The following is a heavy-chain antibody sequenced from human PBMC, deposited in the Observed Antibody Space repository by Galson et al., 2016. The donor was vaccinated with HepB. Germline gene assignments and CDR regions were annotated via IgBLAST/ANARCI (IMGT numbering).Heavy chain of an antibody. CDR1: GGSISSGGYS. V-gene: IGHV4-30-2*01. D-gene: IGHD3-3*01. Sequence: TLSLTCAVSGGSISSGGYSWSWIRQPPGKGLEWIGYIYHSGSTYYNPSLKSRVTISVDRSKNQFSLKLSSVTAEDTAVYYCARGEYYDFWSGYYGMDVWGQGTTVTVSS. J-gene: IGHJ6*02. CDR3: ARGEYYDFWSGYYGMDV. CDR2: IYHSGST.